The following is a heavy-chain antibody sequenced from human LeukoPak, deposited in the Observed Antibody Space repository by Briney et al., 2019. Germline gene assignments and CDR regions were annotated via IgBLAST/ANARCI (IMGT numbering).Heavy chain of an antibody. CDR3: AKDRPRIVGATPYYYYYGMDV. CDR2: ISYDGSNK. J-gene: IGHJ6*02. CDR1: GFTFINYW. Sequence: GGSLRLSCAASGFTFINYWMSWVRQAPGKGLEWVAVISYDGSNKYYADSVKGRFTISRDNSKNTLYLQMNSLRAEDTAVYYCAKDRPRIVGATPYYYYYGMDVWGQGTTVTVSS. V-gene: IGHV3-30*18. D-gene: IGHD1-26*01.